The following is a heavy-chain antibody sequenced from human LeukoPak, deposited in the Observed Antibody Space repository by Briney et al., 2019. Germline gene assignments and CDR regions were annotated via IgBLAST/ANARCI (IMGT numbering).Heavy chain of an antibody. CDR1: GFTFSSYS. D-gene: IGHD7-27*01. V-gene: IGHV3-30*18. J-gene: IGHJ4*02. Sequence: GGSLRLSCAASGFTFSSYSMHWVRQAPGKGLEWVAVISYDGSNKYYADSVKGRFTISRDNSKNTLYLQMNSLRAEDTAVYYCAKDVKLGNFDYWGQGTLVTVSS. CDR2: ISYDGSNK. CDR3: AKDVKLGNFDY.